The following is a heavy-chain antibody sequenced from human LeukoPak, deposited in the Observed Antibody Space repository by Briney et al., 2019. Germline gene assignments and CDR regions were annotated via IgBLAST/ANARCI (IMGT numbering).Heavy chain of an antibody. CDR3: ARVPHYYYYYMDV. Sequence: PSETLSLTCAVYGGSLSGYYWSWIRQPPGKGLEWIGEINHSGSTNYNPSLKSRVTISVDTSKNQFSLKLSSVTAADTAVYYCARVPHYYYYYMDVWGKGTTVTVSS. CDR2: INHSGST. J-gene: IGHJ6*03. CDR1: GGSLSGYY. V-gene: IGHV4-34*01.